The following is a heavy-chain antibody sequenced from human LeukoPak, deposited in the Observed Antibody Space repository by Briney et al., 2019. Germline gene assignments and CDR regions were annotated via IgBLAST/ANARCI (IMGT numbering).Heavy chain of an antibody. CDR1: GFTFSSYG. CDR3: AKDLRAVYGEFDY. J-gene: IGHJ4*02. Sequence: PGGSLRLSCAASGFTFSSYGMHWVRQAPGKGLEWVAVIWYDGSNKYYADPVKGRFTISRDNSKNTLYLQMNSLRAEDTAVYYCAKDLRAVYGEFDYWGQGTLVTVSS. CDR2: IWYDGSNK. D-gene: IGHD2/OR15-2a*01. V-gene: IGHV3-33*06.